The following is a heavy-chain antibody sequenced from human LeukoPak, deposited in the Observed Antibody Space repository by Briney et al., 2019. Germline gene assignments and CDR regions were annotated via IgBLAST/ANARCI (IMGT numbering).Heavy chain of an antibody. CDR1: GGSFSGYY. V-gene: IGHV4-34*01. J-gene: IGHJ4*02. D-gene: IGHD3-10*01. Sequence: LETLSLTCAVYGGSFSGYYWSWIRQPPGKGLEWIGEINHSGSTNYNPSLKSRVTISVDTSKNQFSLKLSSVTAADTAVYYCATWDGSGSTPASLDYWGQGTLVTVSS. CDR2: INHSGST. CDR3: ATWDGSGSTPASLDY.